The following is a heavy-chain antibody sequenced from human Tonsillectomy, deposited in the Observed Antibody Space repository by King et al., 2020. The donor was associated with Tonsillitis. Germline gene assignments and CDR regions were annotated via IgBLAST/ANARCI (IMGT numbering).Heavy chain of an antibody. CDR2: ISENGGIT. V-gene: IGHV3-23*04. J-gene: IGHJ4*02. CDR3: AIQNRFTGSYMEGGFDY. CDR1: GFTFNSDV. D-gene: IGHD1-26*01. Sequence: VQLVESGGDLVQRGGSLRLSCAASGFTFNSDVMSWVRQAPGKGLEWVSSISENGGITYYADSVKGRFIISRDNSKNTLHLQMNSLRAEDAALYYCAIQNRFTGSYMEGGFDYWGQGTLVTVSS.